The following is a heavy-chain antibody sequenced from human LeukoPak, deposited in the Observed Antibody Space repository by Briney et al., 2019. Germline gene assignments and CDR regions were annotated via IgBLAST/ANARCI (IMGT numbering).Heavy chain of an antibody. CDR1: GFIFSTYS. Sequence: GGSLRLSWAASGFIFSTYSMIWVRQAPGKGLEWVSSVSGTSEYIYYADSVRGRFTISRDNAKNTVYLQMNSLRAEDTAVYYCARWYSSGWYSDYWGQGTLVTVSS. D-gene: IGHD6-19*01. CDR3: ARWYSSGWYSDY. V-gene: IGHV3-21*06. J-gene: IGHJ4*02. CDR2: VSGTSEYI.